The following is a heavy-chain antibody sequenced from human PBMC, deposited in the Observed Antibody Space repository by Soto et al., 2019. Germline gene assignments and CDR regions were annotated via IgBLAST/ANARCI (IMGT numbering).Heavy chain of an antibody. V-gene: IGHV6-1*01. Sequence: TLSLTCAISGDSVSSNSAAWNWIRQSPSRGLEWLGRTYYRSKWYNDYAVSVKSRITINPDTSKNQFSLQLNSVTPEDTAVYYCARGGGYSGYDGDNWFDPWGQGTLVTVSS. CDR3: ARGGGYSGYDGDNWFDP. CDR1: GDSVSSNSAA. D-gene: IGHD5-12*01. J-gene: IGHJ5*02. CDR2: TYYRSKWYN.